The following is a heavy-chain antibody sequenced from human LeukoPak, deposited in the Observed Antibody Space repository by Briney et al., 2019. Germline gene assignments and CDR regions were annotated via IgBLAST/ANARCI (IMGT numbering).Heavy chain of an antibody. CDR2: ISSSSSYI. D-gene: IGHD6-19*01. J-gene: IGHJ4*02. Sequence: PGGSLRLSCAASGFTFSSYTMHWVRQAPGKGLEWVSSISSSSSYIYYGDSVKGRFTISRDNAKNSLYLQMNSLRAEDTAVYYCARAQWLAVGYYFDYWGQGTLVTVSS. CDR1: GFTFSSYT. V-gene: IGHV3-21*01. CDR3: ARAQWLAVGYYFDY.